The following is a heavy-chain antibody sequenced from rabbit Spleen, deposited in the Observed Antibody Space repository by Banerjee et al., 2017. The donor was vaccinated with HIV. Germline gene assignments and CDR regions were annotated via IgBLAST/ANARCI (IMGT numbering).Heavy chain of an antibody. CDR2: IYAGSSGST. J-gene: IGHJ4*01. CDR3: VRGASSSGYYSL. D-gene: IGHD1-1*01. Sequence: QSLEESGGGLVKPGASLTLTCTASGFSFSSAYDMCWVRQAPGKGLEWIACIYAGSSGSTYYATWANGRFTISSHNAQNTLYLQLSSLTAADTATYFCVRGASSSGYYSLWGPGTLVTVS. V-gene: IGHV1S40*01. CDR1: GFSFSSAYD.